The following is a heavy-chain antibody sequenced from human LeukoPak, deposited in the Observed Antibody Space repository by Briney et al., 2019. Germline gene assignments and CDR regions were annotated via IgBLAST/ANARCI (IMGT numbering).Heavy chain of an antibody. CDR1: GFTFSSYW. V-gene: IGHV3-7*01. CDR3: ARLGIFGVVIIGFDY. Sequence: AGGSLRLSCAASGFTFSSYWMSWVRQAPGKGLEWVANIKQDGSEKYYVDSVKGRFSISRDNAKNSLYLQMNSLRAEDTAVYYCARLGIFGVVIIGFDYWGQGTLVTVSS. D-gene: IGHD3-3*01. J-gene: IGHJ4*02. CDR2: IKQDGSEK.